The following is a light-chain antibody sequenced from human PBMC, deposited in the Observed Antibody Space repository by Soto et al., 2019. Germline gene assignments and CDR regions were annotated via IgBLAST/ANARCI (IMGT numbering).Light chain of an antibody. Sequence: QSVLTQPPSASGSPGQSVTISCTGTSSDVGGYIFVSWYQRHPGKVPKLIIYDVNKRPSGVPDRFSGSKYGNTASLTVSGLQAEDEGDYYCVSFAGGTYVFGTGTKVTVL. CDR3: VSFAGGTYV. CDR1: SSDVGGYIF. CDR2: DVN. V-gene: IGLV2-8*01. J-gene: IGLJ1*01.